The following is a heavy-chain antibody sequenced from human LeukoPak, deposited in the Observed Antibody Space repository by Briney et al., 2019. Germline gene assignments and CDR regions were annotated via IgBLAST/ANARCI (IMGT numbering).Heavy chain of an antibody. J-gene: IGHJ4*02. D-gene: IGHD2-21*02. CDR2: FYYSGST. Sequence: SETLSLTCSVSGGAVSSFYWSWIRQPPGKGLEWIGYFYYSGSTKYNPSLKSRVTMSGDTSKNQLSLKLRSVTAADTAVYYCARHRFASAVILDYWGQEDLVTVSS. V-gene: IGHV4-59*08. CDR1: GGAVSSFY. CDR3: ARHRFASAVILDY.